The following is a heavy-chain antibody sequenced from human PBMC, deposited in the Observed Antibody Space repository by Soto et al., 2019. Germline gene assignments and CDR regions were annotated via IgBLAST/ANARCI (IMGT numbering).Heavy chain of an antibody. CDR3: AREAGSGSYYPENY. D-gene: IGHD1-26*01. J-gene: IGHJ4*02. CDR1: GYTFNSYG. Sequence: QVQLVQSGPEVKKPGASMTVSCKASGYTFNSYGLSWVRQAPGQGLEWMGWINTYNGDTDYAQKFQGRDTMTRDTSTSTAYMELRNLRSDDSAVYYCAREAGSGSYYPENYWGQGTLVTVSS. CDR2: INTYNGDT. V-gene: IGHV1-18*04.